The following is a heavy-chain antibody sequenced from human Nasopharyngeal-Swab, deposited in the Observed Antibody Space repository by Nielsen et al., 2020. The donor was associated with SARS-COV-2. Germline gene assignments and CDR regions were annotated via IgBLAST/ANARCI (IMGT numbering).Heavy chain of an antibody. CDR3: ARDLDDYYDSSGYYPHYYFDY. CDR2: ISSSSSYI. V-gene: IGHV3-21*01. CDR1: GFTFSSYS. J-gene: IGHJ4*02. Sequence: GESLKISCAASGFTFSSYSMNWVRQAPGTGLEWVSSISSSSSYIYYADSVKGRFTISRDNAKNSLYLQMNSLRAEDTAVYYCARDLDDYYDSSGYYPHYYFDYWGQGTLVTVSS. D-gene: IGHD3-22*01.